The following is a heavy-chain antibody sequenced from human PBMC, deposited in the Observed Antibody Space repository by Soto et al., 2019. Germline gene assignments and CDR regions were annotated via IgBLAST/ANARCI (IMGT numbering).Heavy chain of an antibody. CDR1: AYSISSAYY. J-gene: IGHJ4*02. V-gene: IGHV4-38-2*01. CDR2: VSYNGIT. Sequence: XGTLSLTCAVSAYSISSAYYWNCVRQSPGKGLEWIGCVSYNGITFSNPSLKSRVTMTADTSRNHFSLRLTSVTAADTATYFCARGVTGTLNYWGQGTLVTVSS. CDR3: ARGVTGTLNY. D-gene: IGHD1-20*01.